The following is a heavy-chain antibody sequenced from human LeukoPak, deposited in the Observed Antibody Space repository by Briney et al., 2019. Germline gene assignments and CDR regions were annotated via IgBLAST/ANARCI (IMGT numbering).Heavy chain of an antibody. J-gene: IGHJ6*02. CDR2: ISAYNGNT. D-gene: IGHD5-18*01. Sequence: GASVKVSCKASGYTFTSYGISWVRQAPGQGLAWMGWISAYNGNTNYAQKLQGRVTMTTDASTSTAYMELRSLGSDDTAVYYCARDGGYGRRYYHHYGMEVWGQGTTVTVSS. CDR3: ARDGGYGRRYYHHYGMEV. CDR1: GYTFTSYG. V-gene: IGHV1-18*01.